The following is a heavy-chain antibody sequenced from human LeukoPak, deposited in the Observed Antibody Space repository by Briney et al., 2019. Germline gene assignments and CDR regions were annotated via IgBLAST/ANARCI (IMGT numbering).Heavy chain of an antibody. V-gene: IGHV3-30-3*01. J-gene: IGHJ4*02. CDR2: ATYDESNK. CDR1: GFTFSSHA. CDR3: ARGESSSRWSYCYC. D-gene: IGHD6-13*01. Sequence: GRSLRLSCAASGFTFSSHAMHWVRQAPGKGLEWVAVATYDESNKLYADSVKGRFTVSRDNSKNTLYLQMNSLTAEDTAVYYCARGESSSRWSYCYCWGQGTLVTVSS.